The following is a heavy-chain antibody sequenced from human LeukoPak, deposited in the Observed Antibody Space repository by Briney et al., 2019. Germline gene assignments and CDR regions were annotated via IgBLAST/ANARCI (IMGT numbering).Heavy chain of an antibody. V-gene: IGHV3-7*01. CDR2: KKQDGSEK. J-gene: IGHJ3*02. D-gene: IGHD4-23*01. CDR1: GFPFNNHL. Sequence: GALKPPLAASGFPFNNHLINWGPQAPGGGPGGGANKKQDGSEKYYVDSVKGRFTISRDNAKNSLYLQMNSLRAEDTAVYYCAREIATVLTRGRSWDAFDIWGQGTMVTVSS. CDR3: AREIATVLTRGRSWDAFDI.